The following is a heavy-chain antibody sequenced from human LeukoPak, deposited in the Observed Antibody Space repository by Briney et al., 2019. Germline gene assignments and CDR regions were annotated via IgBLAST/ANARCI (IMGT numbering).Heavy chain of an antibody. J-gene: IGHJ4*02. Sequence: GGPLRLLCAPWVFTFSSYAMMGVRQSPGGAAEGVATIKPGGREKFYVDSVKGRFSISRDNAKSSLYLQMNSLRAEDTAVYYCTKGGHISSMFWNNWGQGTLVTVSS. D-gene: IGHD1/OR15-1a*01. V-gene: IGHV3-7*01. CDR2: IKPGGREK. CDR1: VFTFSSYA. CDR3: TKGGHISSMFWNN.